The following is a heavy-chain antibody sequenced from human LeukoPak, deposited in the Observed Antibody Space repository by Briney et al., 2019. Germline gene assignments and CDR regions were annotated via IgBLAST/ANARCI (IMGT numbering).Heavy chain of an antibody. J-gene: IGHJ3*02. CDR3: AKEVRGDAFDI. V-gene: IGHV3-53*05. Sequence: GGSPRLSCAASGFTVSSNDMSWVRQAPGKGLECISVIYSGGSTDYADSVKGRLTISRDNSKNTLYLQMNSLRAEDTAVYYCAKEVRGDAFDIWGQGTMVTVSS. CDR2: IYSGGST. CDR1: GFTVSSND. D-gene: IGHD3-16*01.